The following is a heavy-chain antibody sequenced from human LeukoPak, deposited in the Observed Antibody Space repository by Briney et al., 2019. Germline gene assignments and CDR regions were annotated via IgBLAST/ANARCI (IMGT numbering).Heavy chain of an antibody. CDR3: AKVLNYYASGYFDY. V-gene: IGHV3-23*01. D-gene: IGHD3-10*01. J-gene: IGHJ4*02. CDR2: ISGSGGST. Sequence: GGSLRLSCAASGFTFISYAMNWVRQAPGKGLEWVSGISGSGGSTYYAGSVKGRFTISRDNSKNTLYLQMNSLRAEDTAVYYCAKVLNYYASGYFDYWGQGTLVTVSS. CDR1: GFTFISYA.